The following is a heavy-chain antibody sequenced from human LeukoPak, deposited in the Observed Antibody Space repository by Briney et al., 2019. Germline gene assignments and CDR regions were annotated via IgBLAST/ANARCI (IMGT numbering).Heavy chain of an antibody. D-gene: IGHD1-1*01. CDR1: GYTFTSYG. J-gene: IGHJ5*02. CDR3: ARGRRQLERQMYWFDP. Sequence: ASVKVSCKASGYTFTSYGISWVRQAPGQGLEWMGWISAYNGNTNYAQKLQGRVTMTTDTSTSTAYTELRSLRSDDTAVYYCARGRRQLERQMYWFDPWGRGTLVTVSS. CDR2: ISAYNGNT. V-gene: IGHV1-18*01.